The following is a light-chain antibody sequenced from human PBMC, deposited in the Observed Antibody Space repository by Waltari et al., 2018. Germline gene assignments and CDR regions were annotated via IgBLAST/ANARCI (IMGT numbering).Light chain of an antibody. J-gene: IGLJ2*01. CDR1: SGNIASNY. CDR2: EDN. V-gene: IGLV6-57*04. Sequence: NFMLTQSHLVSESPGKTVTISCTRSSGNIASNYVQWYQQRPGTAPTPVIYEDNKRPSGVPDRFSGSLDSSSNSASLTISGLKTEDEADYYCQSYDSRNVIFGGGTKLIVL. CDR3: QSYDSRNVI.